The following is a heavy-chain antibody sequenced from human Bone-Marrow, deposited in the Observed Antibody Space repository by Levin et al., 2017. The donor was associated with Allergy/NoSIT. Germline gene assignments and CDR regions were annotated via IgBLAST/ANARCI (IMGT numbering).Heavy chain of an antibody. CDR3: AGNGEYGEHAEY. Sequence: PGGSLRLSCAASGFTFDDYGMTWVRQAPGKGLEWVSGINRHGGSTGHADSVKGRFTISRDNAKKSLFLQMNSLTVEDTAFYYCAGNGEYGEHAEYWGQGTLVTVSS. CDR1: GFTFDDYG. J-gene: IGHJ4*02. D-gene: IGHD4-17*01. V-gene: IGHV3-20*04. CDR2: INRHGGST.